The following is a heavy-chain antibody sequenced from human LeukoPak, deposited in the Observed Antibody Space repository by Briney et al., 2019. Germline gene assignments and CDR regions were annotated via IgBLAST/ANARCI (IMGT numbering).Heavy chain of an antibody. V-gene: IGHV3-53*01. D-gene: IGHD2-15*01. CDR3: ARSSGGSPRDAFDI. CDR1: GFTVSSDY. Sequence: GGSLRLSCAASGFTVSSDYMSWVRQAPGKGLEWVSVIYSGGSTYYADSVKGRFTISRDNSKNTLYLQMNSLRAEDTAVYYCARSSGGSPRDAFDIWGQGTMVTVSS. J-gene: IGHJ3*02. CDR2: IYSGGST.